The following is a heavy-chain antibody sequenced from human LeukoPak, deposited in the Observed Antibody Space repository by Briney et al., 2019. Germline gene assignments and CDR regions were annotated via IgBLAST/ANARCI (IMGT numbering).Heavy chain of an antibody. J-gene: IGHJ3*02. D-gene: IGHD3-3*01. Sequence: PSETLSLTCAVSGGSISSGGYSWSWIRQPPGRGVERIGYNYYSGSTYYNPSLKSRVAISVNTSKNQFSLKLSSVTAADTAVYYCARDVFNYDFWSGHAAAAFDIWGQGTMVTVSS. V-gene: IGHV4-30-4*07. CDR3: ARDVFNYDFWSGHAAAAFDI. CDR1: GGSISSGGYS. CDR2: NYYSGST.